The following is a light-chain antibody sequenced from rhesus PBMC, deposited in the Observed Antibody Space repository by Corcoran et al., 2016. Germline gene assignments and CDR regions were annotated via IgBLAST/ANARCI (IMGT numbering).Light chain of an antibody. J-gene: IGKJ3*01. CDR1: QSVSRS. Sequence: QVILTQSPATLSLSPGERATLSCRASQSVSRSLAWYQQKPGQAPRLLIYRASTRATGIPDRFSGRGSGTEFTLTISSLEPEDFAVFYCQKYDYSPFTFGPGTKLDIK. V-gene: IGKV3-53*01. CDR3: QKYDYSPFT. CDR2: RAS.